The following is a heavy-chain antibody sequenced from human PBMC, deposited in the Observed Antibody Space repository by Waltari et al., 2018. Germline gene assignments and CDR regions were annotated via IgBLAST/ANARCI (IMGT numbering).Heavy chain of an antibody. Sequence: EVQLVESGGGLVQPGGSLRLSCVASGFTFSNYWMHWIRQAPGKGLVWVSRINTDGSITNYADSGKGRFTISRDNAKNILYLQMNSLGAEDTAVYYCARDVAGEGSRWGQGALVTVSS. D-gene: IGHD6-19*01. J-gene: IGHJ4*02. V-gene: IGHV3-74*01. CDR1: GFTFSNYW. CDR3: ARDVAGEGSR. CDR2: INTDGSIT.